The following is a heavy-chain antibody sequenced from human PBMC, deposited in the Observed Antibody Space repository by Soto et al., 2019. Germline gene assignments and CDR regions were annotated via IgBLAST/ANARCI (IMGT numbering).Heavy chain of an antibody. CDR1: GFTFDDYA. CDR3: AKDSGYDFSNRRAFDI. D-gene: IGHD5-12*01. CDR2: ISWNSGSI. J-gene: IGHJ3*02. Sequence: EVQLVESGGGLVQPGRSLRLSCAAPGFTFDDYAMHWVRQAPGKGLEWVSGISWNSGSIGYSDSVKGRFTISRDNAKNSLYLQMNSLRAEDTALYYCAKDSGYDFSNRRAFDIWGQGTMVTFSS. V-gene: IGHV3-9*01.